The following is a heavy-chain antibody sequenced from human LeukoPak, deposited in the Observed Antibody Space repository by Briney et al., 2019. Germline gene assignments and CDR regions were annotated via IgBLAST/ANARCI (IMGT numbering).Heavy chain of an antibody. Sequence: AASVKVSCKVFGYTATNFDINWVRQAPGQGLEWMGWINPNSGGTNYAQKFQGWVTMTRDTSISTAYMELSRLRSDDTAVYYCARADTTYGSGSYFTFDYWGQGTLVTVSS. CDR2: INPNSGGT. D-gene: IGHD3-10*01. CDR1: GYTATNFD. CDR3: ARADTTYGSGSYFTFDY. J-gene: IGHJ4*02. V-gene: IGHV1-2*04.